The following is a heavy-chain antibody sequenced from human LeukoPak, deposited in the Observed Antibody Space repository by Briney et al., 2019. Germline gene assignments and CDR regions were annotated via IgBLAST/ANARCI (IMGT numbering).Heavy chain of an antibody. J-gene: IGHJ4*02. CDR2: ISGSGGST. CDR1: GFTFSTYG. Sequence: PGGSLRLSCLASGFTFSTYGVNWVRQAPGKGLEWVSAISGSGGSTYYADSVKGRFTISRDNSKNTLYLQMNSLRAEDTAVYYCAKPFIAAPLADYWGQGTLVTVSS. V-gene: IGHV3-23*01. CDR3: AKPFIAAPLADY. D-gene: IGHD6-13*01.